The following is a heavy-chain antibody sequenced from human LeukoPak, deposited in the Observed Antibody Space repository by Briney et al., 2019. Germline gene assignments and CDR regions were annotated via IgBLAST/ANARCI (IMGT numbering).Heavy chain of an antibody. CDR1: GCSISSYY. V-gene: IGHV4-59*12. CDR3: ARGSGLCSGGSCYGDDAFDI. Sequence: SETLSLTCTVSGCSISSYYWSWIRQPPGKGLEWIGYIYYSRSTNYNASLKSRVTISVDTSKNQFSLKLSSVTAADTAVYYCARGSGLCSGGSCYGDDAFDIWGQGTMVTVSS. CDR2: IYYSRST. D-gene: IGHD2-15*01. J-gene: IGHJ3*02.